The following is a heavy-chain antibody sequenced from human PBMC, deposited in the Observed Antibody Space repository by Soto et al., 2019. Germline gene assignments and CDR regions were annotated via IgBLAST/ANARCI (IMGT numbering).Heavy chain of an antibody. V-gene: IGHV4-4*02. CDR2: IYHSGTT. Sequence: QVQLQESGPGLVKPSGTLSLTCVVSGGSISNTNWWSWVRQPPGKGLEWIGEIYHSGTTNYSPSLKSRVTISVDMSKTQFSLTLSSVTAADTAVYYCAFPATADFDYWGQGTLVTVSS. J-gene: IGHJ4*02. D-gene: IGHD6-13*01. CDR3: AFPATADFDY. CDR1: GGSISNTNW.